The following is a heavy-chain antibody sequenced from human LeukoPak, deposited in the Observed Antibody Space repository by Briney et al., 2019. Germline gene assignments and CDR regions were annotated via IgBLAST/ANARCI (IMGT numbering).Heavy chain of an antibody. Sequence: SVKVSCKASGGTFSSYAISWVRQAPGQGLEWMGGIIPIFGTANYAQKFQGRVTITADESTSTAYMELSSLRVEDTAVYYCAKAPRFGDHATEYYYYYMHVWGKGTTVTVSS. CDR1: GGTFSSYA. CDR3: AKAPRFGDHATEYYYYYMHV. CDR2: IIPIFGTA. J-gene: IGHJ6*03. V-gene: IGHV1-69*01. D-gene: IGHD3-16*01.